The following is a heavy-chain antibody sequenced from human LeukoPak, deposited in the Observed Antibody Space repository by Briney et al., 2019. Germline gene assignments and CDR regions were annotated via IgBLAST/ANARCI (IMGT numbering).Heavy chain of an antibody. V-gene: IGHV4-30-4*07. D-gene: IGHD4-11*01. CDR2: IHDSGST. CDR1: GDSISSGGYS. Sequence: SETLSLTCAVSGDSISSGGYSWSWIRQTPGKGLEWIAYIHDSGSTYNNPSLKSRLSISIDTSKNQFSLKLNSVTAADTAVYFCARGAVTTASNWFDPWGQGTLVTVSS. CDR3: ARGAVTTASNWFDP. J-gene: IGHJ5*02.